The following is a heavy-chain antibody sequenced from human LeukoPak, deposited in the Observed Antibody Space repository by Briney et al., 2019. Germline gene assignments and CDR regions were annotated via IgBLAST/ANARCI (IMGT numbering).Heavy chain of an antibody. CDR1: AGSISSYY. Sequence: KSSETLSLTCTVSAGSISSYYWSWIRQPPGKGLEWIGYIYYSGSTNYNPSLKSRVTISVDTSKNQFSLKLSSVTAADTAVYYCARSPFWSGFDYWGQGTLVTVSS. V-gene: IGHV4-59*12. D-gene: IGHD3-3*01. J-gene: IGHJ4*02. CDR2: IYYSGST. CDR3: ARSPFWSGFDY.